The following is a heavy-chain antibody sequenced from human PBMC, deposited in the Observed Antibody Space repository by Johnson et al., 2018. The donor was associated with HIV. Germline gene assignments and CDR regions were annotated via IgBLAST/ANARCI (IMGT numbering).Heavy chain of an antibody. CDR3: AKDSGVTFDI. CDR2: TSYDGSNK. V-gene: IGHV3-30*18. D-gene: IGHD1-26*01. Sequence: VQLVESGGGLVNPGGSLRLSCAASGFTFSDYYMTWIRQAPGKGLEWVAVTSYDGSNKYYADSVKGRFTISRDNSKNTLYLQMNSLRAEDTAVYYCAKDSGVTFDIWGQGTMVTVSS. J-gene: IGHJ3*02. CDR1: GFTFSDYY.